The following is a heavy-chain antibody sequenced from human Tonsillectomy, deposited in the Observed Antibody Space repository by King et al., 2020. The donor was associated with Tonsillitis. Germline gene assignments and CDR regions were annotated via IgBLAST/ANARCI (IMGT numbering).Heavy chain of an antibody. D-gene: IGHD3-22*01. CDR3: EKDLYYYESSGYLDY. Sequence: VQLVESGGGVVQPGRSLRLSCAASGFTFSSYGMHWVRQAPGKGLEWVAVTSYDGGNKYYADSVKGRFTISRDNSKNTLYLQRHSLRVVDTAVYYCEKDLYYYESSGYLDYWGQGTLVNVSS. CDR1: GFTFSSYG. CDR2: TSYDGGNK. J-gene: IGHJ4*02. V-gene: IGHV3-30*18.